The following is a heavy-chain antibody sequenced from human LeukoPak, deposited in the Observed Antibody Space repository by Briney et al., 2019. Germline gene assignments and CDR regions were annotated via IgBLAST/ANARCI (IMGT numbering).Heavy chain of an antibody. Sequence: GGSLRLSCAASGFTFNNYGFHWVRQAPGKGLEWVAFIRYDGTNKFYVDSVKGRFTISRDNSKNTLYLQMNSLRAEDTAVYYCARGNDDVWSEGGYYFDYWGQGTLVTVSS. D-gene: IGHD3-3*01. CDR3: ARGNDDVWSEGGYYFDY. V-gene: IGHV3-30*02. J-gene: IGHJ4*02. CDR1: GFTFNNYG. CDR2: IRYDGTNK.